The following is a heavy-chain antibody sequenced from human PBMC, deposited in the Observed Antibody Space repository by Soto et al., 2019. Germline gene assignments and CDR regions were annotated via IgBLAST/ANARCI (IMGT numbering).Heavy chain of an antibody. CDR3: ARSSGYHEYFQH. CDR2: IWYDGSNK. J-gene: IGHJ1*01. D-gene: IGHD3-22*01. Sequence: PGGSLRLSCAASGFTFSSYGMHWVRQAPGKGLEWVAVIWYDGSNKYYADSVKGRFTISRDNSKNTLYLQMNSLRAEDTAVYYCARSSGYHEYFQHWGQGTLVTVSS. CDR1: GFTFSSYG. V-gene: IGHV3-33*01.